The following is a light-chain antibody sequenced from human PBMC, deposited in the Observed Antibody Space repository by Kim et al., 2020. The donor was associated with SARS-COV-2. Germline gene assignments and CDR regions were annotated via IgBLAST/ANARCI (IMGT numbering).Light chain of an antibody. CDR2: EAS. CDR3: QHFNKWPQFT. CDR1: QSVGSN. Sequence: EIMLTQSPATLSVSPGERVTLSCRASQSVGSNLAWYQQKPGQAPRLLIFEASTRAAGIPARFSGSGSGRDSTLTISSLQSEDFAVYYCQHFNKWPQFTFGPGTKVDIK. V-gene: IGKV3-15*01. J-gene: IGKJ3*01.